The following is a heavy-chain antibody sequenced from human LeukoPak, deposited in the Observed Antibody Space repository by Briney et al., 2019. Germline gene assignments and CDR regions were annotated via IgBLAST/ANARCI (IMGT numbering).Heavy chain of an antibody. CDR2: IYYSGST. J-gene: IGHJ5*02. CDR3: AREVQGWFDP. D-gene: IGHD4/OR15-4a*01. CDR1: GGSISSSSYY. V-gene: IGHV4-39*07. Sequence: SETLSLTCTVSGGSISSSSYYWGWIRQPPGKGLEWIGSIYYSGSTYYNPSLKSRVTISVDTSKNQFSLKLSSVTAADTAVYYCAREVQGWFDPWGQGTLVTVSS.